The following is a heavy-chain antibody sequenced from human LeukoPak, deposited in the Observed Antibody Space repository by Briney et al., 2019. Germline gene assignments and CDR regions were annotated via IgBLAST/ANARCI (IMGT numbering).Heavy chain of an antibody. D-gene: IGHD6-19*01. CDR1: GFSLSTSGVG. CDR3: ARRRAEAYAFDI. Sequence: SGPTLVKPTQTLTLTCTFSGFSLSTSGVGVGWIRQPPGKALEWLALIYWDDDKRYSPSLKSRLTITKDTSKNQVVLTMTNMDPVDTATYYCARRRAEAYAFDIWGQGTMVTVSS. CDR2: IYWDDDK. J-gene: IGHJ3*02. V-gene: IGHV2-5*02.